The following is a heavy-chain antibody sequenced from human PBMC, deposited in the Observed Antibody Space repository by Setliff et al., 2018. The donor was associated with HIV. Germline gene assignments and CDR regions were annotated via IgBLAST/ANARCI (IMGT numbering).Heavy chain of an antibody. V-gene: IGHV1-69*13. CDR1: GFTLNHYA. CDR3: ARVGPWYYKSSGYLASWDY. Sequence: GASVKVSCKASGFTLNHYAISWVRQAPGQGLEWMGTRLPISHVTNYAQKFQGRVTITADESTTTTYMALSSLGTDDTAVYYCARVGPWYYKSSGYLASWDYWGQGAPVTVSS. D-gene: IGHD3-22*01. J-gene: IGHJ4*02. CDR2: RLPISHVT.